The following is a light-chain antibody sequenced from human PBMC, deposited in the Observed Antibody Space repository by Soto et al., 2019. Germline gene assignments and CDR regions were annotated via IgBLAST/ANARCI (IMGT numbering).Light chain of an antibody. Sequence: DIQMTQSPSTLSASVGDRVTIACRASQSISIWLAWYQQKPGKAPKLLIYKASTLESGVPSRFSGSGSGTELPLTISSLQPDDFATYYCQQYNSYPTFGGGTKVEIK. CDR1: QSISIW. J-gene: IGKJ4*01. CDR2: KAS. CDR3: QQYNSYPT. V-gene: IGKV1-5*03.